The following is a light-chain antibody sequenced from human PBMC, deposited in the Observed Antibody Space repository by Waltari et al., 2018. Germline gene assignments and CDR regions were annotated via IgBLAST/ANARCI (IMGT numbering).Light chain of an antibody. V-gene: IGKV1-5*03. CDR3: QQYKTYSVFT. CDR1: ESISGW. CDR2: EAS. Sequence: DIQMTQSPSTLSASVGDRVTITCRASESISGWLAWYQQKPGKVPKLLIYEASTLKNGVPSRFSGSGSGTEFTLTISSLQPDDSATYYCQQYKTYSVFTFGPGTKVDIK. J-gene: IGKJ3*01.